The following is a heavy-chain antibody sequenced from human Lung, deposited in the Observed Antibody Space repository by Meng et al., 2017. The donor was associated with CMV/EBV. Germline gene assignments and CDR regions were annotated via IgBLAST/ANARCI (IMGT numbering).Heavy chain of an antibody. V-gene: IGHV4-4*02. CDR2: IYHSGST. J-gene: IGHJ4*02. CDR3: ARADKVRFDY. CDR1: GGSMSSTNW. Sequence: VQLQESGPGLGNASGTRSRTCVVSGGSMSSTNWWSWVRQPPGKGLEWIGEIYHSGSTNYNPSLKSRVSISVDKSKIQFSLKLSSVTAADTAVYYCARADKVRFDYWGQGTLVTASS.